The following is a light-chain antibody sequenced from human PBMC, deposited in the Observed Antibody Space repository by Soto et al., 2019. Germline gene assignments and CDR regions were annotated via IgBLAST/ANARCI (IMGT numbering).Light chain of an antibody. CDR2: AAS. CDR3: QQSGDSQWT. Sequence: EIVMTQSPATLSVSPGERATLSCRASQSVSSNLAWYQQKPGQAPRLLINAASRRATGIPDRFSGSGSGMDFTLTISSLEPEDFAVYYCQQSGDSQWTFGQGTKVDIK. CDR1: QSVSSN. J-gene: IGKJ1*01. V-gene: IGKV3D-15*01.